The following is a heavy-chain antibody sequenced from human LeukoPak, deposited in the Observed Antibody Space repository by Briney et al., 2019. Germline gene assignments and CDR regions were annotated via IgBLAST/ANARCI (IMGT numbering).Heavy chain of an antibody. CDR3: ASSGYSYGFGYYYHYGMDV. J-gene: IGHJ6*02. Sequence: SETLSLTCTVSGGSISSYYWSWIRQPPGKGLEWIGYIYYSGSTNYNPSLKSRVTISVDTSKNQFSLKLSSVTAADTAVYYCASSGYSYGFGYYYHYGMDVWGQGTTVTVSS. V-gene: IGHV4-59*01. CDR2: IYYSGST. CDR1: GGSISSYY. D-gene: IGHD5-18*01.